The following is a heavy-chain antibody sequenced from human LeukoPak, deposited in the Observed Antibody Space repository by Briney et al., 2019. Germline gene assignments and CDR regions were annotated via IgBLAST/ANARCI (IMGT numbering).Heavy chain of an antibody. CDR3: ARDVGYSSGWYDYYYGVDV. CDR2: ISYDGSNN. V-gene: IGHV3-30-3*01. D-gene: IGHD6-19*01. CDR1: GFPFTTYA. Sequence: PGGSLRLSCAASGFPFTTYAMHWVRQAPGKGLEWVTVISYDGSNNYYADSVKGRFTISRDNSKNTLYLQMNSLRTEDTAVYYCARDVGYSSGWYDYYYGVDVWGQGTTVTVSS. J-gene: IGHJ6*02.